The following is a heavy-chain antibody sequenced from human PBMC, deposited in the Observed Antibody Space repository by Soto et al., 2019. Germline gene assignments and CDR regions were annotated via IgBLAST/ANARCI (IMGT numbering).Heavy chain of an antibody. V-gene: IGHV1-46*01. Sequence: SVKVSXKASGYTFTSYYMHWVRQAPGQGLEWMGIINPSGGSTSYAQKFQGRVTMTRDTSTSTVYMELSSLRSEDTAVYYCARDRSMVLDAFDIWGQGTMVTVSS. CDR1: GYTFTSYY. CDR3: ARDRSMVLDAFDI. J-gene: IGHJ3*02. CDR2: INPSGGST. D-gene: IGHD3-10*01.